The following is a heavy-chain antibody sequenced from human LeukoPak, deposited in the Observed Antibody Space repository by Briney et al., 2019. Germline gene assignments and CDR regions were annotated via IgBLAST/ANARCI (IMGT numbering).Heavy chain of an antibody. D-gene: IGHD2-2*01. Sequence: PSETLSLTCNVSGVSISSGSHFWNWIRQSPGMGLEWIGDIYYSGMTNYNSSLQSRVTMSVDTSKNQFSLTLSSVTAADTAIYYCARRQYHYYGMDVWGQGTTVTVSS. CDR1: GVSISSGSHF. CDR2: IYYSGMT. V-gene: IGHV4-61*01. CDR3: ARRQYHYYGMDV. J-gene: IGHJ6*02.